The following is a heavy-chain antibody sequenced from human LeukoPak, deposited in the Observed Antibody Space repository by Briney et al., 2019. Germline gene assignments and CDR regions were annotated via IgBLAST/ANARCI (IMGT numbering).Heavy chain of an antibody. CDR2: IYHSGST. D-gene: IGHD5-18*01. Sequence: PSQTLSLTCTVSGGSISSGGYYWSWIRQPPGKGLEWIGYIYHSGSTYYNPSLKSRVTISVDRSKNQFSLKLSSVTAADTAVYYCARPERRGYSYGSDYWGQGTLVTVSS. J-gene: IGHJ4*02. CDR3: ARPERRGYSYGSDY. V-gene: IGHV4-30-2*01. CDR1: GGSISSGGYY.